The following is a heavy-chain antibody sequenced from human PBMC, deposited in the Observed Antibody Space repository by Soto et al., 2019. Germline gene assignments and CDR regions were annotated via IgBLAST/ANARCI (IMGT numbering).Heavy chain of an antibody. CDR2: IWYDGSNK. Sequence: GGSLRLSCAASGFTFSSYGMHWVRQAPGKGLEWVAVIWYDGSNKYYADSVKGRFTISRDNSKNTLYLQMNSLRAEDTAVYYCARVSPGGHSSKLVDAFDIWGQGTMVTVSS. J-gene: IGHJ3*02. D-gene: IGHD6-13*01. CDR1: GFTFSSYG. V-gene: IGHV3-33*01. CDR3: ARVSPGGHSSKLVDAFDI.